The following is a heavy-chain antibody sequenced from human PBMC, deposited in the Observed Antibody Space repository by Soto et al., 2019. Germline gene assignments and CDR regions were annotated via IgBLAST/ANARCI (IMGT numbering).Heavy chain of an antibody. J-gene: IGHJ4*02. V-gene: IGHV4-30-4*01. Sequence: QVQLQESGPGLVKPSQTLSLTCTVSGGSISDVNYCWSWIRQPPDKGLQWIGHIYDGGSTYSNPPPTSRLTISSHTPKHQFSMHLTSVTAADPAVYYCATELSGDKVAYWGQGTLVTVSS. CDR2: IYDGGST. CDR1: GGSISDVNYC. D-gene: IGHD7-27*01. CDR3: ATELSGDKVAY.